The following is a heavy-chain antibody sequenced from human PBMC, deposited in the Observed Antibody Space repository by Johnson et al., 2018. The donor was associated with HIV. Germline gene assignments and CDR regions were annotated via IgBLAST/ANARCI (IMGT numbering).Heavy chain of an antibody. Sequence: VQLVESGGVVVQPGGSLRLSCAASGFTFDDYAMGWVRQVPGKGLEWVSGINSGGGTYYADSVTGRFTISRDNSKNTLYLQMNSLRAEDTAVYYCARELWELNAFDIWGQGTLVTVSS. CDR3: ARELWELNAFDI. V-gene: IGHV3-66*01. CDR2: INSGGGT. J-gene: IGHJ3*02. CDR1: GFTFDDYA. D-gene: IGHD1-26*01.